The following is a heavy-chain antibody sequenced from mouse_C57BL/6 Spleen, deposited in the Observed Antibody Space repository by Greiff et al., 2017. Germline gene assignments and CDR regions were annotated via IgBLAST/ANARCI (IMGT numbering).Heavy chain of an antibody. CDR2: INPNNGGT. CDR1: GYTFTDYY. V-gene: IGHV1-26*01. Sequence: EVQLQQSGPELVKPGASVKISCKASGYTFTDYYMNWVKQSHGKSLEWIGDINPNNGGTSYNQKFKGKATLTVDKSSSTAYMELRSLTSEDSAVYYCARGSSGFDYWGQGTTLTVSS. D-gene: IGHD3-2*02. CDR3: ARGSSGFDY. J-gene: IGHJ2*01.